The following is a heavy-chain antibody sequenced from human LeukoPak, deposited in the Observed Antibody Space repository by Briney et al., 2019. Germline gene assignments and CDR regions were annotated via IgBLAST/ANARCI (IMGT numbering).Heavy chain of an antibody. CDR1: GFTFSSYS. CDR3: ARDNDYGAYYFDY. V-gene: IGHV3-74*01. J-gene: IGHJ4*02. D-gene: IGHD4-17*01. Sequence: AGSLRLSCAASGFTFSSYSMNWVRQAPGKGLVWVSHINSDGSSTKYADSVKGRFTISRDNAKNTLYLQMNSLRAEDTAVYYCARDNDYGAYYFDYWGQGTLVTVSS. CDR2: INSDGSST.